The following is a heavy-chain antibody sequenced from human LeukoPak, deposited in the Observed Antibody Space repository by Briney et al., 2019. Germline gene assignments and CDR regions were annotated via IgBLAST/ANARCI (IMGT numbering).Heavy chain of an antibody. CDR1: GFTFSGSA. CDR3: AIRLPNTGGYRFDY. J-gene: IGHJ4*02. Sequence: GGSLRLSCAAPGFTFSGSAIHWVRQASGKGLEWIGRIRSKPNNYATAYGASLKGRFTISRDDSKNTAYLHMHSLTTEDTAVYYCAIRLPNTGGYRFDYWGQGTLVTVSS. V-gene: IGHV3-73*01. D-gene: IGHD3-16*02. CDR2: IRSKPNNYAT.